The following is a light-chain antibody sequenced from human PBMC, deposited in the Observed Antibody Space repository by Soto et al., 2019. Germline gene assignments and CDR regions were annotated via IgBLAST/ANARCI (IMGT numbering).Light chain of an antibody. CDR2: DAS. V-gene: IGKV1-5*01. CDR1: QSISSW. Sequence: DIQMTQSPSTLSASGGERVTITCLASQSISSWLAWYQQKPGKAPKVLIYDASNLEIGVPSRFSGRGSGKEFTLTISSLQPDDFATYYCQQYNSPYTFGQGNKLEIK. CDR3: QQYNSPYT. J-gene: IGKJ2*01.